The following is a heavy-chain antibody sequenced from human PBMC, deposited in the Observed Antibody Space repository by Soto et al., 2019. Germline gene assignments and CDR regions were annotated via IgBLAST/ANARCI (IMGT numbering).Heavy chain of an antibody. CDR1: GGTFSGYA. Sequence: SVKVSCKASGGTFSGYAISWVRQAPGQGLEWMGGIIPLFGTANYAQKFQGRVTITADESTSTAYMELSSLRSEDTAVYYCARDRGPMEVGIIAVAGTWNWFDPWGQGTLVTVSS. J-gene: IGHJ5*02. V-gene: IGHV1-69*13. CDR2: IIPLFGTA. D-gene: IGHD6-19*01. CDR3: ARDRGPMEVGIIAVAGTWNWFDP.